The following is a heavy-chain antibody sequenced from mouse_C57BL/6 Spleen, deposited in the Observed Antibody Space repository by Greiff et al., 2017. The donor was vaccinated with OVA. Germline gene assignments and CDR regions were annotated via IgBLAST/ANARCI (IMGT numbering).Heavy chain of an antibody. CDR3: ATSANWAFAY. D-gene: IGHD4-1*01. CDR1: GYTFTSYW. J-gene: IGHJ3*01. CDR2: IHPADSDT. V-gene: IGHV1-74*01. Sequence: QVQLQQPGAELVKPGASVKVSCKASGYTFTSYWMHWVKQRPGQGLEWIGRIHPADSDTNYNQKFKGKATLTVDKSSSTAYMQHSSLTSVDSAVYYWATSANWAFAYWGQGTLVTVSA.